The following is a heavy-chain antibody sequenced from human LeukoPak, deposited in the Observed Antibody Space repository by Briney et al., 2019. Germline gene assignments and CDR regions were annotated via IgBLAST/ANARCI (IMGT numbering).Heavy chain of an antibody. CDR3: AKDSSEEGFYGY. CDR2: ISGSGGST. V-gene: IGHV3-23*01. CDR1: GFTFSSYA. Sequence: GSLRLSCAASGFTFSSYAMSWVRQAPGKGLEWVSAISGSGGSTYYADSVKGRFTISRDNSTNTLYLQMNSLRAEDTAVYYCAKDSSEEGFYGYWGQGTLVTVSS. J-gene: IGHJ4*02. D-gene: IGHD4-17*01.